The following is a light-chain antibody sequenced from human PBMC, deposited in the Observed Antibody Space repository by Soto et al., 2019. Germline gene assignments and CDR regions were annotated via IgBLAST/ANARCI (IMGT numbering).Light chain of an antibody. Sequence: DIQMTQSPSTLSASVGDRVTITCRASQGISSYLAWYQQKPGKAPKLLIYAASTLQSGVPSRFSGSGSGTEFTLTISSLQPGDFATYYCQQLNSYPRTFGQGTKVDIK. J-gene: IGKJ1*01. CDR2: AAS. CDR1: QGISSY. V-gene: IGKV1-9*01. CDR3: QQLNSYPRT.